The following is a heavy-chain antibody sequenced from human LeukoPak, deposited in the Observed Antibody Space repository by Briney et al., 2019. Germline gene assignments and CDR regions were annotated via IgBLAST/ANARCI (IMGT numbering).Heavy chain of an antibody. J-gene: IGHJ4*02. Sequence: GESLKISCKGSGYSFTSYWIGWVRQMPGKGLEWMGIIYPGDSDTRYSPSFQGQVTISADKSISTAYLQWRSLKASDTAMYYCVTSSGSGSYPAAHWGQGTLVTVSS. V-gene: IGHV5-51*01. CDR3: VTSSGSGSYPAAH. CDR2: IYPGDSDT. D-gene: IGHD3-10*01. CDR1: GYSFTSYW.